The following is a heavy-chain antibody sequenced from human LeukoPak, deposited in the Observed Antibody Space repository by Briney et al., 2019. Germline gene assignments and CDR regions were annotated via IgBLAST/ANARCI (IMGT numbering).Heavy chain of an antibody. J-gene: IGHJ6*03. CDR1: GGSISSSSYY. D-gene: IGHD3-10*01. Sequence: SETLSLTCTVSGGSISSSSYYWGWIRQPPGKGLEWIGSMYSSGSTYYNPSLKSRVTISVDTSKNEFSLKRSSGTAAETAVYYCARLGGLLKFGERYYYYYYMDVWGKGTTVTISS. CDR2: MYSSGST. V-gene: IGHV4-39*07. CDR3: ARLGGLLKFGERYYYYYYMDV.